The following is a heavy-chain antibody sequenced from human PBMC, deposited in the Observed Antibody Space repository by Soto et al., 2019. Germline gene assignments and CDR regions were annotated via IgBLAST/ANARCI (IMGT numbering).Heavy chain of an antibody. J-gene: IGHJ4*02. Sequence: QVQLQESGPGLVKPSETLSLTCTVSGDSMTKYYWSWIRQPAGKGLEWIGRIYTSGSTNYNPSLKILVTMTIDTSKKHFSLILKSVTAADTAVYYCARTVVAAYYFDFWGQGALVTVSS. CDR2: IYTSGST. CDR3: ARTVVAAYYFDF. CDR1: GDSMTKYY. V-gene: IGHV4-4*07. D-gene: IGHD2-15*01.